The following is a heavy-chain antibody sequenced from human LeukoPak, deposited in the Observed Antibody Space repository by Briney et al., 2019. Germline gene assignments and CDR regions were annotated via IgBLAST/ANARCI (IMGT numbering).Heavy chain of an antibody. CDR3: ARDLRPYYDILTGYQFDY. CDR1: GFTFSDYY. V-gene: IGHV3-11*01. J-gene: IGHJ4*02. Sequence: GGSLRLSCAASGFTFSDYYMSWIRQAPGKGLEWVSYISSSGSTIYYADSVKGRFTISRVNAKNSLYLQMNSLRAEDTAVYYCARDLRPYYDILTGYQFDYWGQGTLVTVSS. CDR2: ISSSGSTI. D-gene: IGHD3-9*01.